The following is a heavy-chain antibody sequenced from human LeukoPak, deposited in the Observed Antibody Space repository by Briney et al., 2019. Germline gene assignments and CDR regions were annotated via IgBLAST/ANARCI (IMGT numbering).Heavy chain of an antibody. V-gene: IGHV4-34*01. J-gene: IGHJ5*02. CDR1: GGSFSGYY. Sequence: SETLSLTCAVYGGSFSGYYWSWIRQPPGKGPEWIGEINDSGSPNYNPSLKSRVTISVDTSKNQYALKLSSVTDADTAVYYCARAGYDFWSGYPNNWFDPWGQGTLVTVSS. CDR2: INDSGSP. CDR3: ARAGYDFWSGYPNNWFDP. D-gene: IGHD3-3*01.